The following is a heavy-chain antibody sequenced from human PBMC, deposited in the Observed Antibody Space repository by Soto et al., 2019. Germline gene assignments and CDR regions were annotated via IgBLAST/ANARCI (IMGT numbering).Heavy chain of an antibody. CDR2: IYYSGST. CDR3: ARHPNMIVVVIDY. Sequence: PSETLSLTCTVSGGAISRSTYYWGWIRQPPGKGLEWIGSIYYSGSTYYNPSLKSRVTISVDTSKNQFSLKVNSVTAADTAVYYCARHPNMIVVVIDYWGQGTLVTVSS. J-gene: IGHJ4*02. CDR1: GGAISRSTYY. V-gene: IGHV4-39*01. D-gene: IGHD3-22*01.